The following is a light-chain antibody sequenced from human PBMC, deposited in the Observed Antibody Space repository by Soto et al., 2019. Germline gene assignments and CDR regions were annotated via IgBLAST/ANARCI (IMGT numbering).Light chain of an antibody. CDR3: QQYQNWPLT. CDR1: QSVGSN. J-gene: IGKJ3*01. CDR2: GAS. Sequence: EIVLTQSPATLSVSPGERATLSCRASQSVGSNLAWYQQKPGQAPSLLIYGASTRATAFPARFSGSGSGTELTLTISSLQSEDFAVYFCQQYQNWPLTFGPGTKVDVK. V-gene: IGKV3-15*01.